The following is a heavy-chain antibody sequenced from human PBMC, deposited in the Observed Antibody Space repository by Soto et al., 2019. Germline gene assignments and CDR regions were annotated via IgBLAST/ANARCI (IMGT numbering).Heavy chain of an antibody. V-gene: IGHV4-30-4*01. CDR2: IYYSGSN. CDR3: AREPQTRLYCGGDCYPDY. CDR1: GGSISSGDYY. D-gene: IGHD2-21*02. Sequence: QVQLQESGPGLVKPSQTLSLTCTVSGGSISSGDYYWSWIRQPPGKGLEWIGYIYYSGSNYYNPSLKSRVTISVDTSKNQFSLKLSSVTAADTAVYYCAREPQTRLYCGGDCYPDYWGQGTLVTVSS. J-gene: IGHJ4*02.